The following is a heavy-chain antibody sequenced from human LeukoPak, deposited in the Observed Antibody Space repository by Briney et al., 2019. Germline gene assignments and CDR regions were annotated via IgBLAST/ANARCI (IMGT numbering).Heavy chain of an antibody. J-gene: IGHJ3*02. CDR2: IYTGGST. Sequence: PGWSLRLSCAASGFTVSSNYMSWVRQAPGRGLEWVSVIYTGGSTSYADSVKGRFTISRDNSKNTLYLQMNSLRAEDTAVYYCARDLGRYDSNQGPPDAFDIWGQGTMVTVSS. CDR1: GFTVSSNY. CDR3: ARDLGRYDSNQGPPDAFDI. D-gene: IGHD3-22*01. V-gene: IGHV3-53*01.